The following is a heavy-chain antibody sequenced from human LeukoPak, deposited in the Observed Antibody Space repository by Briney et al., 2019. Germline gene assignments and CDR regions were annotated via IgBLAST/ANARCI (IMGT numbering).Heavy chain of an antibody. CDR3: AVEGRYSGSYSSFDY. D-gene: IGHD1-26*01. Sequence: SQTPSLTCAISGDSVSSDSAAWNWIRQSPSRGLEWLGRTYYRSKWYNDYAVSVKSRITINPDTSKNQFSLQLNSVTPEDTAVYYCAVEGRYSGSYSSFDYWGQGTLVTVSS. CDR2: TYYRSKWYN. J-gene: IGHJ4*02. V-gene: IGHV6-1*01. CDR1: GDSVSSDSAA.